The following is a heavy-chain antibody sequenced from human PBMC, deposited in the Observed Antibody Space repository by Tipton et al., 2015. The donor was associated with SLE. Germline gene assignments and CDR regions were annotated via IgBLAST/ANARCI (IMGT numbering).Heavy chain of an antibody. Sequence: WIRQPPGKGLEWVSAVSGSGGTTNYADSVKGRFTISRDNSKNTLYLQMNSLRAEDTAVYFCAIGAVGARDDYWGQGTLVTVSS. J-gene: IGHJ4*02. CDR2: VSGSGGTT. V-gene: IGHV3-23*01. D-gene: IGHD1-26*01. CDR3: AIGAVGARDDY.